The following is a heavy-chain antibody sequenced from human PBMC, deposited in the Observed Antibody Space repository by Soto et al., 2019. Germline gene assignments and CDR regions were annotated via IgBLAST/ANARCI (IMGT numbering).Heavy chain of an antibody. V-gene: IGHV3-23*01. J-gene: IGHJ3*01. Sequence: GGSLRLSCAASGIAISSYAMSWVRQAPGKGLEWVSGIKDSAGSTNYADSVKGRFTISRDNAKNTLYLQMNSLRAEDTAVYYCAHLPPQWGQGTMVTVSS. D-gene: IGHD2-2*01. CDR2: IKDSAGST. CDR1: GIAISSYA. CDR3: AHLPPQ.